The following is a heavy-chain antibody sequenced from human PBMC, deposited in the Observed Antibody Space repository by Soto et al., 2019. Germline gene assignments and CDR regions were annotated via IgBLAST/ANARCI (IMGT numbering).Heavy chain of an antibody. V-gene: IGHV1-69*13. D-gene: IGHD1-1*01. Sequence: SVKVSCKASAGSFRCYAISWVRQAPGQGLEWMGGTIPMLGPANYAQKFQGRVTITADESTRTAYMELSSLRSEDTAVYYCARTVVEMGTTYYYYGMGVWGQGTTVTVSS. CDR1: AGSFRCYA. J-gene: IGHJ6*02. CDR3: ARTVVEMGTTYYYYGMGV. CDR2: TIPMLGPA.